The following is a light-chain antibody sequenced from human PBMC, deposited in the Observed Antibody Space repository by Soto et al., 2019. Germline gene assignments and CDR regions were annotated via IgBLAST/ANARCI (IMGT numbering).Light chain of an antibody. V-gene: IGKV1-5*03. Sequence: DIQMTQSPSTLSASIGDRVTITCRASQSISSWLAWYQQKPGKVPKLLIYRASTLESGVPSRFSGSGSGTESTLTSNRLQPDDFATYYCQHYSSEGTFGQGTKVEIK. CDR3: QHYSSEGT. J-gene: IGKJ1*01. CDR2: RAS. CDR1: QSISSW.